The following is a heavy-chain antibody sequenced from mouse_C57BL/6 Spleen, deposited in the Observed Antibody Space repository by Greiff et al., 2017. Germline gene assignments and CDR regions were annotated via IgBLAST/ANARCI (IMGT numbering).Heavy chain of an antibody. CDR2: INPSNGGT. D-gene: IGHD1-1*01. J-gene: IGHJ1*03. V-gene: IGHV1-53*01. Sequence: QVKLKQPGTELVKPGASVKLSCKASGYTFTSYWMHWVKQRPGQGLEWIGNINPSNGGTNYNEKFKSKATLTVDKSSSTAYMQLSSLTSEDSAVYYCARDYYYGSSYVGYFDVWGTGTTVTVSS. CDR1: GYTFTSYW. CDR3: ARDYYYGSSYVGYFDV.